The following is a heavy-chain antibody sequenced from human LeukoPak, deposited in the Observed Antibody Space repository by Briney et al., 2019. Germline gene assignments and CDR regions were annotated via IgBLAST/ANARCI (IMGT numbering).Heavy chain of an antibody. Sequence: PGGSLRLSCAVSGVTVSSNHMSWVRQAPGKGLEWVSAIYSGGGTYYADSVKGRFTLSRDISKNTLCLQMNSLRAEDTAVYYCVRDASWGQGTLVTVSS. J-gene: IGHJ4*02. CDR2: IYSGGGT. CDR3: VRDAS. CDR1: GVTVSSNH. V-gene: IGHV3-66*01.